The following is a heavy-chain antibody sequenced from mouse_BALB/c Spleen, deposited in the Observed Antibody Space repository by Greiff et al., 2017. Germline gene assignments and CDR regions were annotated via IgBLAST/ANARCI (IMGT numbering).Heavy chain of an antibody. CDR3: ARFRLRAMDY. J-gene: IGHJ4*01. CDR1: GFTFSSFG. CDR2: ISSGSSTI. Sequence: EVHLVESGGGLVQPGGSRKLSCAASGFTFSSFGMHWVRQAPEKGLEWVAYISSGSSTIYYADTVKGRFTISRDNPKNTLFLQMTSLRSEDTAMYYCARFRLRAMDYWGQGTSVTVSS. V-gene: IGHV5-17*02. D-gene: IGHD1-2*01.